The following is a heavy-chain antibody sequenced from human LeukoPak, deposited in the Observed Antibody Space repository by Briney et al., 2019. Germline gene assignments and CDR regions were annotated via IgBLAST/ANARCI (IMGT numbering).Heavy chain of an antibody. D-gene: IGHD3-3*01. Sequence: ASVKVSCKASGYNFTKYGINWVRQAPGHGLEWMGWISPDTGGTKYAQDLQGRVTMTTDTSTNTVYMDLRSVRSDDTAVYYCARDMSASEWLLHGPSDIWGQGTMVTIGS. CDR2: ISPDTGGT. J-gene: IGHJ3*02. V-gene: IGHV1-18*01. CDR3: ARDMSASEWLLHGPSDI. CDR1: GYNFTKYG.